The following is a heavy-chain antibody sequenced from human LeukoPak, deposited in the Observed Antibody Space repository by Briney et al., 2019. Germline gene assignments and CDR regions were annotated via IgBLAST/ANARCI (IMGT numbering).Heavy chain of an antibody. CDR3: AKVPYSDYGSGRPPFMDV. CDR1: GFTFTNYA. D-gene: IGHD3-10*01. CDR2: ISNTGTDT. Sequence: GGSLRLSCVASGFTFTNYAMSWIRQAPGKGLEWVSTISNTGTDTYYADSVQGRFTISRDNSENTLYPQVNNLRAEDTAIYYCAKVPYSDYGSGRPPFMDVWGQGTTVAVSS. J-gene: IGHJ6*02. V-gene: IGHV3-23*01.